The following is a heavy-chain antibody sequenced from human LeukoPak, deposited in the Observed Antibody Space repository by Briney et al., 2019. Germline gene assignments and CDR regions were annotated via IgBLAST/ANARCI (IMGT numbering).Heavy chain of an antibody. J-gene: IGHJ3*02. CDR2: IYYSGST. CDR1: GGSISSSRYY. Sequence: SETLSLTCTVSGGSISSSRYYWGWIRQPPGKGLEWIGSIYYSGSTYYNPSLKSRVTISVDTSKNQFSLKLSSVTAADTAVYYCVRESIAVRVENAFDIWGQGTMVTVSS. CDR3: VRESIAVRVENAFDI. D-gene: IGHD1-1*01. V-gene: IGHV4-39*07.